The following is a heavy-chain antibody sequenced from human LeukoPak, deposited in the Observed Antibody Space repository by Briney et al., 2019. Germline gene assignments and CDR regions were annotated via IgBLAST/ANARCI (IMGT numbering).Heavy chain of an antibody. D-gene: IGHD6-6*01. V-gene: IGHV4-39*01. CDR2: IYYSGST. J-gene: IGHJ3*02. CDR3: ARNPHAARDDAFDI. Sequence: SETLSLTCTVSGGSISSSSYYWGWIRQPPGKGLECIGSIYYSGSTYYNPSLKSRVTISVDTSKNQFSLKLSSVTAADTAVYYCARNPHAARDDAFDIWGQGTMVTVSS. CDR1: GGSISSSSYY.